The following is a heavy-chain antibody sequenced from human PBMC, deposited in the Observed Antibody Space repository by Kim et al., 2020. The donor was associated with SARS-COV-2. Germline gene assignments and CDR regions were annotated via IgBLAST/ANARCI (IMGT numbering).Heavy chain of an antibody. Sequence: GGSLRLSCAASGFTFSSYWMSWVRQAPGKGLEWVANIKQDGSEKYYVDSVKGRFTISRDNAKNSLYLQMNSLRAEDTAVYYCARDNNLSYYDFWSGYYKVCGWFDPWGQGTLVTVSS. D-gene: IGHD3-3*01. CDR2: IKQDGSEK. CDR3: ARDNNLSYYDFWSGYYKVCGWFDP. J-gene: IGHJ5*02. V-gene: IGHV3-7*01. CDR1: GFTFSSYW.